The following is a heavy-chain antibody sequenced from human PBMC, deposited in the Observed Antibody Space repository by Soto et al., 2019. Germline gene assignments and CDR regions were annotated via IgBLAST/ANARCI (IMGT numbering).Heavy chain of an antibody. J-gene: IGHJ4*02. CDR3: ARGPYDFWSGYYFDY. V-gene: IGHV4-59*01. Sequence: PSETLSLTCTVSGGSISSYYWSWIRQPPGKGLEWIGYIYYSGNTNYNPSLKSRVTISVDTSKNQFSLKLSSVTAADTAVYYCARGPYDFWSGYYFDYWGQGTLVTVSS. CDR1: GGSISSYY. CDR2: IYYSGNT. D-gene: IGHD3-3*01.